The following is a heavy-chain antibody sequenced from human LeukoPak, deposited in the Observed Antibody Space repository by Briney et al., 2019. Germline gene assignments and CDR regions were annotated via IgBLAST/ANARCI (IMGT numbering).Heavy chain of an antibody. Sequence: PSQTLSLTCTVSGGSINSGSYYWNWIRQSAGRGLEWIGHIYTTGTTNCNPSLKSRVTISVDTSKNQFSLKLSSVTAADTAVYYCAKSAYSSSRVVYYYYMDVWGKGTTVTVSS. D-gene: IGHD6-13*01. CDR2: IYTTGTT. CDR3: AKSAYSSSRVVYYYYMDV. CDR1: GGSINSGSYY. V-gene: IGHV4-61*09. J-gene: IGHJ6*03.